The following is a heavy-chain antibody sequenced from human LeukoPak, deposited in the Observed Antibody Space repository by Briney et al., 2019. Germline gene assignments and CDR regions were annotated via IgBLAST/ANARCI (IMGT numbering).Heavy chain of an antibody. D-gene: IGHD6-13*01. Sequence: SETLSLTCIVTGGYLSRYYLSLIRQPPGKGLEWIGYIYYSGSTNYNPSLKSRVTISVDTSKNQFSPKLTAVTAADTAVYYCARERVGGYSSSWNNWFDPWGQGTLVTVSS. CDR1: GGYLSRYY. J-gene: IGHJ5*02. CDR2: IYYSGST. CDR3: ARERVGGYSSSWNNWFDP. V-gene: IGHV4-59*01.